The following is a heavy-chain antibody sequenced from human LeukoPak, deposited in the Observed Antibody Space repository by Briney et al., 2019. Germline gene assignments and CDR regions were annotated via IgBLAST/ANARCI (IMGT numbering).Heavy chain of an antibody. J-gene: IGHJ6*03. Sequence: ASVKVSCKASGYTFTGYYMHWVRQAPGQGLEWMGWINPNSGGTNYAQKFQGRVTMTRDTSISTAYMELSRLRSDDTAVYYCARGVSGIYYYYHMDVWGKGTTVTVSS. CDR3: ARGVSGIYYYYHMDV. CDR1: GYTFTGYY. D-gene: IGHD3-10*01. V-gene: IGHV1-2*02. CDR2: INPNSGGT.